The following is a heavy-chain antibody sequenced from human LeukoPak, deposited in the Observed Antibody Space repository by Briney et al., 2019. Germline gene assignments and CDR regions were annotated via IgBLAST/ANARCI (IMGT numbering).Heavy chain of an antibody. J-gene: IGHJ5*02. CDR1: GGSFSGYY. Sequence: SETLSLTCAVYGGSFSGYYWSWIRQPPGKGLEWIGEINHSGSTNYNPSLKSRVTISVDTSKNQFSLKLSSVTAADTAVYYCARWIQLWSDNWFDPWGQGTLVTVSS. CDR3: ARWIQLWSDNWFDP. D-gene: IGHD5-18*01. V-gene: IGHV4-34*01. CDR2: INHSGST.